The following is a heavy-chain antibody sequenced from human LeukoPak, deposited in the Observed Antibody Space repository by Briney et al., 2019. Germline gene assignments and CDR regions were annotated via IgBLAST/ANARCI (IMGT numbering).Heavy chain of an antibody. D-gene: IGHD6-6*01. CDR3: ARADGSSSIDYYHLDV. CDR1: GFTFSSYW. Sequence: GGSLRLSCAASGFTFSSYWMSWVRQAPGKGLEWVANIKQDGSEKYYVDSVKGRFTISRDNAKNSLYLQMNSLRSEDTAIYYCARADGSSSIDYYHLDVWGKGTTVTVSS. J-gene: IGHJ6*03. CDR2: IKQDGSEK. V-gene: IGHV3-7*03.